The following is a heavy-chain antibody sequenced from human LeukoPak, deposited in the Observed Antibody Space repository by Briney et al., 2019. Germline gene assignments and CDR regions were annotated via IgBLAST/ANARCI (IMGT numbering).Heavy chain of an antibody. V-gene: IGHV4-39*01. CDR3: ARQFASIVATRYYFGY. D-gene: IGHD5-12*01. CDR1: GGSISSSSYY. Sequence: SETLSLTCTVSGGSISSSSYYWGWIRQPPGKGLEWIGSIYYSGSTYYNPSLKSRVTISVDTSKNQFSLKLSSVTAADTAVYYCARQFASIVATRYYFGYWGQGTLVTVSS. J-gene: IGHJ4*02. CDR2: IYYSGST.